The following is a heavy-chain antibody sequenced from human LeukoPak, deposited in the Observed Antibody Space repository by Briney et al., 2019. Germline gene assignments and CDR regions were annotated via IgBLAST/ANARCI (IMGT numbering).Heavy chain of an antibody. CDR3: AATDGYIHRHPIYYLDY. V-gene: IGHV1-24*01. CDR2: FDPEDGET. CDR1: GYTLTELS. Sequence: ASVKVSCKVSGYTLTELSMHWMRQAPGKGLEWMGGFDPEDGETIYAQKFQGRVTMTEDTSTDTAYMELSSLRSDDTAMYYCAATDGYIHRHPIYYLDYWGQGTLVIVSS. J-gene: IGHJ4*02. D-gene: IGHD5-24*01.